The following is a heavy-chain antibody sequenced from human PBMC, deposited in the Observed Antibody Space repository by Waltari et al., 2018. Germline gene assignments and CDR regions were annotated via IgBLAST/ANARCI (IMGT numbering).Heavy chain of an antibody. D-gene: IGHD3-3*01. Sequence: EVQLVESGGGLVQPGGSLRLSCAASGFTCSSYEMNWVRQAPGKGLEWVSYISSSGSTIYYADSVKGRFTISRDNAKNSLYLQMNSLRAEDTAVYYCARDLWRAHDYWGQGTLVTVSS. CDR2: ISSSGSTI. CDR1: GFTCSSYE. CDR3: ARDLWRAHDY. J-gene: IGHJ4*02. V-gene: IGHV3-48*03.